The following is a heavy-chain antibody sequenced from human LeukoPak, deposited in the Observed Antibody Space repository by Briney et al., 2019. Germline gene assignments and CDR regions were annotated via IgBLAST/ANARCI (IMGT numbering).Heavy chain of an antibody. CDR2: VSSTSNHI. J-gene: IGHJ3*02. Sequence: GGSLRLSCVASGFSFSSYSINWVRQAPGKGLEWVSSVSSTSNHIYYADPVKGRFTISRDNAKNSLYLQMNSLRADDTALYYCAPRVTADSYDASDIGGQGTFVTVSS. CDR3: APRVTADSYDASDI. CDR1: GFSFSSYS. D-gene: IGHD2-21*02. V-gene: IGHV3-21*01.